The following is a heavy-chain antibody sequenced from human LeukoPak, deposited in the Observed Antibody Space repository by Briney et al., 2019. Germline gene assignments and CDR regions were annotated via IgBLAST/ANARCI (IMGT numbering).Heavy chain of an antibody. V-gene: IGHV4-39*07. Sequence: SETLSLTCTVSGGSISSSSYYWGWIRQPPGKGLEWIGSIYYSGSTYYNPSLKSRVTISVDTSKNQFSLKLSSVTAADTAVYYCARVGRGDPITMIVVAHYYYGMDVWGQGTAVTVSS. D-gene: IGHD3-22*01. CDR1: GGSISSSSYY. CDR3: ARVGRGDPITMIVVAHYYYGMDV. J-gene: IGHJ6*02. CDR2: IYYSGST.